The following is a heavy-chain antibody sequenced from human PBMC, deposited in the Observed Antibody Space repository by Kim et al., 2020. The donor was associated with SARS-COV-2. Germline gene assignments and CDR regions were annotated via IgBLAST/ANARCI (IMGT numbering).Heavy chain of an antibody. CDR1: GYTFTGYY. CDR2: INPNSGGT. CDR3: AGVSRAMVRGVRGSGWFDP. D-gene: IGHD3-10*01. J-gene: IGHJ5*02. Sequence: ASVKVSCKASGYTFTGYYMHWVRQAPGQGLEWMGWINPNSGGTNYAQKFQGRDTMTRDTSISTAYMELSRLRSDDTAVYYCAGVSRAMVRGVRGSGWFDPWGQGTLVTVSS. V-gene: IGHV1-2*02.